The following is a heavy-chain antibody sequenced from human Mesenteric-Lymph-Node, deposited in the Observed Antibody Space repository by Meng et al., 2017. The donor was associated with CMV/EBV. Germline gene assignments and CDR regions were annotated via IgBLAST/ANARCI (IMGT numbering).Heavy chain of an antibody. CDR2: IRYDGSFK. V-gene: IGHV3-30*02. J-gene: IGHJ4*02. CDR1: GFTFSNYG. Sequence: GESLKISCAASGFTFSNYGMHWVRQAPGKGLEWVAFIRYDGSFKYYADSVKGRFTVSRDNSKSMVFLQMNSLRPEDGAVYLCARSAARGAAVHFDYWGQGTLVTVSS. D-gene: IGHD6-13*01. CDR3: ARSAARGAAVHFDY.